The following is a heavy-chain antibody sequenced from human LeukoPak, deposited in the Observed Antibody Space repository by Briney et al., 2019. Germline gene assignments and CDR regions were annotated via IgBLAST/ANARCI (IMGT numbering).Heavy chain of an antibody. CDR3: ARDEAIFGAGYYYGMDV. CDR1: GGSINSGGHY. CDR2: INYSGST. J-gene: IGHJ6*02. Sequence: SETLSLTCTVSGGSINSGGHYWSWPRQHPGKGLEWIGYINYSGSTYYNPSLKSRVTISIDTSQNQFSLKLSSVTAADTAVYYCARDEAIFGAGYYYGMDVWGQGTTVTVSS. D-gene: IGHD3-3*01. V-gene: IGHV4-31*03.